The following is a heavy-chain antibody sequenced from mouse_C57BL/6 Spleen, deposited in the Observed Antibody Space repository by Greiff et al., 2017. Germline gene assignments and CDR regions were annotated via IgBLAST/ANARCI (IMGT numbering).Heavy chain of an antibody. Sequence: EVQGVESGGGLVQPGGSMKLSCAASGFTFSDAWMDWVRQSPEKGLEWVAEIRNKANNHATYYAESVKGRFTISRDDSKSSVYLQMNSLRAEDTGIYYCTRKLRYYAMDYWGQGTSVTVSS. V-gene: IGHV6-6*01. CDR1: GFTFSDAW. D-gene: IGHD1-1*01. CDR3: TRKLRYYAMDY. J-gene: IGHJ4*01. CDR2: IRNKANNHAT.